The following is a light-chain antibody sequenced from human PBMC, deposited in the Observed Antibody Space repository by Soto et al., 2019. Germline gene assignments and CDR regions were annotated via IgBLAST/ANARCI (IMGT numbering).Light chain of an antibody. Sequence: IQMTQSPSSLSASVGDRITISCRASQDIANYLAWYQQKPGKVPKLLIYTASTLQSGVPSRFSGSGSGTDFTLTISSLQPEDVATYYCQKYNSFPLTFGQGTRLEIK. V-gene: IGKV1-27*01. J-gene: IGKJ5*01. CDR3: QKYNSFPLT. CDR1: QDIANY. CDR2: TAS.